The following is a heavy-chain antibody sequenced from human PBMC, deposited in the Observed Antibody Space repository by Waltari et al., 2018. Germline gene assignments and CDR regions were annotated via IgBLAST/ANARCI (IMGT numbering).Heavy chain of an antibody. CDR3: ATRTGDSYWYFDL. D-gene: IGHD4-17*01. J-gene: IGHJ2*01. CDR2: IRGSGGST. V-gene: IGHV3-23*01. CDR1: GFTFSNYA. Sequence: EVQLLESGGVLVQPGGSLRLSCAASGFTFSNYAMSWVRQAPGKGLEWVSSIRGSGGSTHYADSVKGRFTISRDNSKNTLYLHMNSLRAEDTAVYSCATRTGDSYWYFDLWGRGTLVTVSS.